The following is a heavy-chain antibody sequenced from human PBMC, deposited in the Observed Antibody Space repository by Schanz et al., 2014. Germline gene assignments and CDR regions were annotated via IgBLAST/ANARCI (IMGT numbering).Heavy chain of an antibody. D-gene: IGHD6-25*01. V-gene: IGHV1-18*01. CDR2: ISTSNGNT. Sequence: QVQLVQSGAEVKKPGSSVKVSCKASGGTFSSYSISWVRQAPGQGLEWMGWISTSNGNTNYIQKLQGRVTMTTDTSTSTAYMELRSLRSDDTAVYYCARGQRRTIGRPFGPWGQGTLVTVSS. CDR1: GGTFSSYS. CDR3: ARGQRRTIGRPFGP. J-gene: IGHJ5*02.